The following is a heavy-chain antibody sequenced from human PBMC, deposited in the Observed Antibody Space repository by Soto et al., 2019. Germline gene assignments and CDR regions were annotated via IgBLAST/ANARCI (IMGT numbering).Heavy chain of an antibody. Sequence: SVKVSCKASGSTFSSYAISWVRQAPGQGLEWMGGIIPIFGTANYAQKFQGRVTITADESTSTAYMELSSLRSEDTAVYYCAKEWELLNWFDHWGQGTLVTVSS. CDR3: AKEWELLNWFDH. CDR1: GSTFSSYA. J-gene: IGHJ5*02. D-gene: IGHD1-26*01. CDR2: IIPIFGTA. V-gene: IGHV1-69*13.